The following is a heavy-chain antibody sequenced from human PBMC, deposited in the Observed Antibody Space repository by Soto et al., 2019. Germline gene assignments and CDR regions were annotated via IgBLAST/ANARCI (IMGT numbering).Heavy chain of an antibody. J-gene: IGHJ6*02. D-gene: IGHD6-13*01. V-gene: IGHV4-39*01. CDR1: GGSISSSSYY. Sequence: SETLSLTCTVSGGSISSSSYYWGWIRQPPGKGLEWIGSIYYSGSTYYNPSLTSRVTISVDTSQNQFSLKLTSVTAADTAVYYCARLMAAAGYYYYYGMDVWGQGTTVTVSS. CDR3: ARLMAAAGYYYYYGMDV. CDR2: IYYSGST.